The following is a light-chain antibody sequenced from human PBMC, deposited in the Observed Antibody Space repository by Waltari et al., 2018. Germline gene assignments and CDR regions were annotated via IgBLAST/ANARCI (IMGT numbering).Light chain of an antibody. CDR3: QQYNNWRT. V-gene: IGKV3-15*01. CDR1: QSISRN. CDR2: GAS. Sequence: EVLMTQSPATLSVSPGERATLSCRASQSISRNLAWYQQKPGQAPRLLIYGASTRAPGIPARFSVSGSGTDFTLSISSLQSEDVAVYYCQQYNNWRTFGQGTKLEMK. J-gene: IGKJ2*01.